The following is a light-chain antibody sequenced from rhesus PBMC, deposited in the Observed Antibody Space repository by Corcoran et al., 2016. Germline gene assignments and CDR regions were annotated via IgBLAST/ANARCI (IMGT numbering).Light chain of an antibody. CDR1: QSVSSS. Sequence: EIVMTQSPATLSLSPGERATLSCRASQSVSSSLAWYQQKPGQAPRLLIYGATSRAPGIPDRFSGRGAGTAFTLTIRSLEPEDVALYYCLQHRNWPLTFGGGTKVELK. CDR3: LQHRNWPLT. V-gene: IGKV3-24*01. CDR2: GAT. J-gene: IGKJ4*01.